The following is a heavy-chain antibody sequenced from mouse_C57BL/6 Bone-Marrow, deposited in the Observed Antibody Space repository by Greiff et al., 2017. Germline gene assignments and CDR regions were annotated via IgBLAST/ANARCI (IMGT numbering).Heavy chain of an antibody. CDR2: IDPETGGT. J-gene: IGHJ4*01. D-gene: IGHD2-5*01. CDR3: ARYSNYERAMDY. V-gene: IGHV1-15*01. Sequence: QVQLKESGAELVRPGASVTLSCKASGYTFTDYEMHWVKQTPVHGLEWIGAIDPETGGTAYNQKFKGKAILTADKSSSTAYMQLSSLTSVDSAVYYCARYSNYERAMDYWGQGTSVTVSS. CDR1: GYTFTDYE.